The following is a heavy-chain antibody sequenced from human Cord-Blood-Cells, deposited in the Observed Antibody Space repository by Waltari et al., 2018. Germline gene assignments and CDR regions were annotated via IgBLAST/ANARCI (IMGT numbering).Heavy chain of an antibody. Sequence: QVQLQQWGAGLLKPSETLSLTCAVYGGSFSGYYWSGIRQPPGQGLEWIGEIKHSGSTNNNPTLKNRVTISVDTSKNQFPLKLSSVTAADTAVYYFARRYCSSTSCYYYYMDVWGKGTTVTVSS. J-gene: IGHJ6*03. CDR1: GGSFSGYY. D-gene: IGHD2-2*01. V-gene: IGHV4-34*01. CDR2: IKHSGST. CDR3: ARRYCSSTSCYYYYMDV.